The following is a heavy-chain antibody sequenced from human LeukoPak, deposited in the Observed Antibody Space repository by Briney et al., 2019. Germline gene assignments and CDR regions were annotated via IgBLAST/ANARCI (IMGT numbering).Heavy chain of an antibody. CDR2: IKQDGSEK. V-gene: IGHV3-7*01. CDR1: GFTFSSYW. Sequence: GGSLRLSCAASGFTFSSYWMTWVRQAPGKGLEWVANIKQDGSEKYYVDSVKGRFTISRDNAKNSLYLQMNSLRAEDTAMYYCARDIREYDSSGYYDYWGQGTLVTVSS. D-gene: IGHD3-22*01. J-gene: IGHJ4*02. CDR3: ARDIREYDSSGYYDY.